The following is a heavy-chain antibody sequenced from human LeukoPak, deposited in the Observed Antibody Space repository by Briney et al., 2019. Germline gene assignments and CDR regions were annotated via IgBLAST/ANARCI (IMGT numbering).Heavy chain of an antibody. D-gene: IGHD5-24*01. V-gene: IGHV1-24*01. Sequence: ASVKVSCKVSGYTLTELSMHWVRQAPGKGLEWMGGFDPEDGETIYAQKFQGRVTMTVDTSTDTAYMELSSLRSEDTAVYYCATSPRGSWLQSPYFDYWGQGTLVTVSS. J-gene: IGHJ4*02. CDR2: FDPEDGET. CDR3: ATSPRGSWLQSPYFDY. CDR1: GYTLTELS.